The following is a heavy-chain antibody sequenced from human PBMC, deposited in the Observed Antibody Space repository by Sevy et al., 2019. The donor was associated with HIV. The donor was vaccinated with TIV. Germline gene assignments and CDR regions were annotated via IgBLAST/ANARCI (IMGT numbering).Heavy chain of an antibody. CDR2: INWNGGST. J-gene: IGHJ5*02. D-gene: IGHD2-8*01. V-gene: IGHV3-20*04. CDR3: ARDPVLFLAEGQYKWFDP. CDR1: GFTFDDYG. Sequence: GGSLRLSCAASGFTFDDYGMSWVRQAPGKGLEWVSGINWNGGSTGYADSVKGRFTISRDNAKNSLYLQMNSLRAEDTALYYCARDPVLFLAEGQYKWFDPWGQGTLVTVSS.